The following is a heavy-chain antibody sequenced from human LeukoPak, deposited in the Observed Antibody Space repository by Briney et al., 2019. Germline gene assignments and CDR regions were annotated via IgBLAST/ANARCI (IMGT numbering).Heavy chain of an antibody. CDR1: GYTFPGYY. D-gene: IGHD1-1*01. Sequence: EASVKVSCKASGYTFPGYYMHWVRQAPGQGLEWMGWINPNSGGTNYAQKFQGWVTMTRDTSISTAYMELSRLRSDDTAVYYCARVRSSGTTWYFDYWGQGTLVTVSS. CDR2: INPNSGGT. J-gene: IGHJ4*02. V-gene: IGHV1-2*04. CDR3: ARVRSSGTTWYFDY.